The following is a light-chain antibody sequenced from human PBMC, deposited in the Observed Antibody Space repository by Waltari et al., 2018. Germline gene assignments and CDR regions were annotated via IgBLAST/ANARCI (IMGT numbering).Light chain of an antibody. CDR3: QQYQSYPLT. J-gene: IGKJ4*01. CDR1: QRIGSW. Sequence: DIQMTQSPSTLSASVGDRVTNTCRASQRIGSWLAWYQQKPGKAPKFLIYQVSNLESGVPSRFSGSGSGTEFTLTISSLQPDDFATYYCQQYQSYPLTFGGGSKVEIK. CDR2: QVS. V-gene: IGKV1-5*03.